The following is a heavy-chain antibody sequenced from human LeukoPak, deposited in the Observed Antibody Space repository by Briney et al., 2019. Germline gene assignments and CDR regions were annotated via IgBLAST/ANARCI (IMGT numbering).Heavy chain of an antibody. CDR1: GFTFSSYG. CDR3: AKGKPILDY. Sequence: GGSLRLSCAASGFTFSSYGMHWVRQAPGKGLEWVAVISYDGSNKYYADSVKGRFTVSRDNSKNTLYLQMSSLRAEDTAVYYCAKGKPILDYWGQGTLVTVSS. CDR2: ISYDGSNK. D-gene: IGHD3-10*01. V-gene: IGHV3-30*18. J-gene: IGHJ4*02.